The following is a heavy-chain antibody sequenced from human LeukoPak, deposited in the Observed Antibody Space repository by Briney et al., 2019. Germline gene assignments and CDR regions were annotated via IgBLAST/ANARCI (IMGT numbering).Heavy chain of an antibody. CDR1: GYTFTSYD. Sequence: ASVKVSCKASGYTFTSYDINWVRQATGQGLEWMGWMNPNSGNTGYAQKFQGRVTMTRNTSISTAYMEVTRLRSDDTAVYYCATSGSYSPKFDYWGQGTSVTVS. V-gene: IGHV1-8*01. J-gene: IGHJ4*02. CDR2: MNPNSGNT. CDR3: ATSGSYSPKFDY. D-gene: IGHD3-10*01.